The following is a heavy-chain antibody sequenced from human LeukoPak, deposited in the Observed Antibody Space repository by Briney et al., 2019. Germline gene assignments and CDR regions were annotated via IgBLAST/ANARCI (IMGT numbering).Heavy chain of an antibody. CDR3: ARKDYGGYAYYYYGLDV. J-gene: IGHJ6*04. Sequence: GGSLRLSCAASGFTFSSYEMNWVRQAPGKGLEWVSYISSSGSTKYYADSVKGRFTISRDNAKNSLYLQMNSLRAEDAAVYYCARKDYGGYAYYYYGLDVWGKGTTVTVSS. CDR1: GFTFSSYE. D-gene: IGHD5-12*01. V-gene: IGHV3-48*03. CDR2: ISSSGSTK.